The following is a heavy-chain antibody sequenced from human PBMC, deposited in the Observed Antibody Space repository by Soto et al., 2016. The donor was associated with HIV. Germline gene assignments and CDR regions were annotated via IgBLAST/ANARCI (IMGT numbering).Heavy chain of an antibody. D-gene: IGHD1-1*01. V-gene: IGHV4-61*01. CDR3: ARDTVRTRLTAGLDV. Sequence: QVKLQESGPGLVRPSGTLSLTCTLHGDTIKSANYYWTWVRQSPEKRLEWLGYVYYSGRANYNPSLKSRVAISVDTTQNQISLKLTSVTAADAATYYCARDTVRTRLTAGLDVWSRRDRGPPSPQ. CDR2: VYYSGRA. J-gene: IGHJ6*01. CDR1: GDTIKSANYY.